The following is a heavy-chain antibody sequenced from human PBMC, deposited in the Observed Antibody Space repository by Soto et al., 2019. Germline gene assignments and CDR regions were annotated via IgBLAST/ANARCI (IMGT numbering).Heavy chain of an antibody. CDR2: IYYSGST. CDR1: GDSISSYY. CDR3: ARTNTYFYVSSGYRLRTQYYYYYGMDV. J-gene: IGHJ6*02. Sequence: SETLSLTCTVSGDSISSYYWSWIRQPPGKGLEWIGYIYYSGSTNYNPSLKSRVTISVDTSKNQFSLKLSSVTAADTAVYYCARTNTYFYVSSGYRLRTQYYYYYGMDVWGQGTTVTVSS. D-gene: IGHD3-22*01. V-gene: IGHV4-59*08.